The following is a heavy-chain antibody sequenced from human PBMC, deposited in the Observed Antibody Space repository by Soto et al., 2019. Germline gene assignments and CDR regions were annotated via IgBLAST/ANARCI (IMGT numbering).Heavy chain of an antibody. CDR3: ARDIDGIAVAGSLFDI. CDR2: IWYDGSNK. Sequence: GGSLRLSCAASGFTFSSYGMHWVRQAPGKGLEWVAVIWYDGSNKYYADSVKGRFTISRDNSKNTLYLQMNSLRAEDTAVYYCARDIDGIAVAGSLFDIWGQGTMVTVSS. V-gene: IGHV3-33*01. CDR1: GFTFSSYG. J-gene: IGHJ3*02. D-gene: IGHD6-19*01.